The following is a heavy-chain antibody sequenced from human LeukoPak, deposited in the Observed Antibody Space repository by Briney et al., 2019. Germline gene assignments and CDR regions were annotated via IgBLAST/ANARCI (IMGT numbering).Heavy chain of an antibody. CDR3: ATRWSGGDDYGDLMDY. CDR2: IIPIFGIA. Sequence: ASVKVSCKASGGTFISYAISWVRQAPGQGLEWMGGIIPIFGIANYAQKFKGRVTITADKSTSTAYMELSSLRSEDTAVYYCATRWSGGDDYGDLMDYWGQGTLVTVSS. J-gene: IGHJ4*02. CDR1: GGTFISYA. D-gene: IGHD4-17*01. V-gene: IGHV1-69*10.